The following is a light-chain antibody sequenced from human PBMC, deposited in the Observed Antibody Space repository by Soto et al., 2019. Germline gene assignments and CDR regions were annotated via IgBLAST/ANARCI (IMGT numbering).Light chain of an antibody. CDR1: QSISSY. V-gene: IGKV1-39*01. CDR3: QQSYSTPRT. J-gene: IGKJ1*01. Sequence: IHMTQSPSSLSASVIDGISIPCRASQSISSYLNWYQQKPGKAPKLLIYAASSLQSGVPSRFSGSGSGTDFTLTISSLQPEDFATYYCQQSYSTPRTFGQGTKVDIK. CDR2: AAS.